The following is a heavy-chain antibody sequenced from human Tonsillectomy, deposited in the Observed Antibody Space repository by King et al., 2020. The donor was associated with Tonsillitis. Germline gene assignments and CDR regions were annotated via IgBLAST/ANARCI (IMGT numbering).Heavy chain of an antibody. CDR1: SGSISSSSYY. CDR2: IYYSGST. Sequence: LQLQESGPGLVKPSETLSLTCTVSSGSISSSSYYWGWIRQPPGKGLEWIGSIYYSGSTYYNPSLKSRVTISVDTSKNHFSLKLSSVTAADTAVYYCAGVTKLETKGDYCIYVWGQGTTVTVSS. V-gene: IGHV4-39*07. CDR3: AGVTKLETKGDYCIYV. D-gene: IGHD2-21*02. J-gene: IGHJ6*02.